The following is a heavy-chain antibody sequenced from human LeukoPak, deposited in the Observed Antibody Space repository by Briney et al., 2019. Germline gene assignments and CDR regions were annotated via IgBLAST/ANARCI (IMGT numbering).Heavy chain of an antibody. D-gene: IGHD3-22*01. CDR2: ISGNGGST. CDR1: GFTFSSYA. V-gene: IGHV3-23*01. Sequence: PGGSLRLSCAASGFTFSSYAVSWVRQAPGRGLEWVSAISGNGGSTYYADSVKGRFTISRDNSKNTLYLQMNSLRAEDTAVYYCAKEYYYDSSSPGDYFDYWGQGTLVTVSS. J-gene: IGHJ4*02. CDR3: AKEYYYDSSSPGDYFDY.